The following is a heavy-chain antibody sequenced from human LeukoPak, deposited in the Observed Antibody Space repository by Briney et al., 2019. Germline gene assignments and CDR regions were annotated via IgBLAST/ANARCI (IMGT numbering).Heavy chain of an antibody. Sequence: GGSLRLSCAASGFTFSSYSMNWVRQAPGKGLEWVSSISSSSTTIYYADSVKGRFTISRDNARNSLYLQMNSLRAEDTAVYFCARDGGDFDYWGQGTLVTVSS. J-gene: IGHJ4*02. CDR1: GFTFSSYS. V-gene: IGHV3-48*01. CDR2: ISSSSTTI. D-gene: IGHD3-10*01. CDR3: ARDGGDFDY.